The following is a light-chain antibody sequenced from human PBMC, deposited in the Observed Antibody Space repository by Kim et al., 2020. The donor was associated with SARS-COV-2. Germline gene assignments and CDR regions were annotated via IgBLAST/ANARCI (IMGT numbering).Light chain of an antibody. CDR3: QTWDTGIRV. CDR2: VDSDGGH. V-gene: IGLV4-69*01. Sequence: ASVKRTCTLSSGHSTYAIAWHQQQPEKGPRYLMKVDSDGGHNKGDGIPDRFSGSSSGAERYLTISSLQSEDEADYYCQTWDTGIRVFGGGTQLTVL. J-gene: IGLJ3*02. CDR1: SGHSTYA.